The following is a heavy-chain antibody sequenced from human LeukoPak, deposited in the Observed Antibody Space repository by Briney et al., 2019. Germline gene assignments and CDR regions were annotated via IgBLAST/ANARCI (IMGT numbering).Heavy chain of an antibody. J-gene: IGHJ3*02. Sequence: PSGTLSLTCAVSGGSLSSGNWWSWVRQPPGKGQGWVGEIYHSGSTNYNPSLNSRVTISVDESKNQFSLKLSSVTAADTAVYYCARDIGVVVTAIGAFDIWGQGTMVTVSS. D-gene: IGHD2-21*02. CDR2: IYHSGST. CDR3: ARDIGVVVTAIGAFDI. CDR1: GGSLSSGNW. V-gene: IGHV4-4*02.